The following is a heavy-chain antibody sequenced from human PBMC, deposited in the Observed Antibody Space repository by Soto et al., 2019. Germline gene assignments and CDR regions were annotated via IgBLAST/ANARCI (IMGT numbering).Heavy chain of an antibody. J-gene: IGHJ6*02. D-gene: IGHD5-12*01. CDR3: ARNVAQAYYYYYYGLDV. CDR1: GGSITSNSYY. Sequence: SETLSLTCTVSGGSITSNSYYWGWIRQPPGKGLEWIGSLYYSENTYYNPSLKSRVTISVDTSKNQFSLRLSSVTAADTAIYYCARNVAQAYYYYYYGLDVWGQGTTVTVSS. V-gene: IGHV4-39*01. CDR2: LYYSENT.